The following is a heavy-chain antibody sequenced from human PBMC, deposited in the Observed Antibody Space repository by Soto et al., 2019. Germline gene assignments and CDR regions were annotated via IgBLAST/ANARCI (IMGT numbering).Heavy chain of an antibody. D-gene: IGHD7-27*01. CDR1: GGSISSSSYY. Sequence: QLQLQESGPGLVKPSETLSLTCTVSGGSISSSSYYWGWIRQPPGKGLEWIGSIYYSGSTYYNPSLKSRVTICVDTSKNQFSLKLSSVTAADTAVYYCARQGPHGANWVRYFDSWGQGTLVTVSS. V-gene: IGHV4-39*01. CDR3: ARQGPHGANWVRYFDS. J-gene: IGHJ4*02. CDR2: IYYSGST.